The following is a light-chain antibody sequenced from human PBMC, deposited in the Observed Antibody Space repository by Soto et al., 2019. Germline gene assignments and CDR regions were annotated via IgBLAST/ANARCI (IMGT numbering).Light chain of an antibody. CDR1: QSVSSN. J-gene: IGKJ2*01. CDR2: GAS. V-gene: IGKV3-15*01. Sequence: EIVMTQSPATLSVSPGERATLSCRASQSVSSNLAWYQQKPGQAPRLLIYGASTRATGIPARFSGSGSGTEFTLTINSLQSEDFAVYYCQQYNNWPFYTFGQGTKLEIK. CDR3: QQYNNWPFYT.